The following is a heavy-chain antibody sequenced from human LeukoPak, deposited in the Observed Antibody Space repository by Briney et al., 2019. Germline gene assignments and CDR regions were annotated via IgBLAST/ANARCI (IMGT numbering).Heavy chain of an antibody. Sequence: SVKVSCKASGYTFTSYGISWVRQAPGQGLEWMGWISAYNGNTNYAQELQGRVTMTTDTSTSTAYMELRSLRSDDTAVYYCARDPSRRGYYDILTGYYPHWGQGTLVTVSS. V-gene: IGHV1-18*04. CDR3: ARDPSRRGYYDILTGYYPH. CDR2: ISAYNGNT. J-gene: IGHJ4*02. D-gene: IGHD3-9*01. CDR1: GYTFTSYG.